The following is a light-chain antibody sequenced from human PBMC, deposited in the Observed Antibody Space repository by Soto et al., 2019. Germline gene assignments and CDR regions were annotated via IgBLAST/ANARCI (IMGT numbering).Light chain of an antibody. Sequence: QAVVTQPASVSGSPGQSITISCTGTSSDVGGYNYVSWYQQHPGKAPKLMIYDVSNRPSGVSNRFSGSKSGNTASLTISGLHAEDEADYYCSSYTSSSTLAVFGGGTKLTVL. CDR2: DVS. V-gene: IGLV2-14*01. CDR1: SSDVGGYNY. CDR3: SSYTSSSTLAV. J-gene: IGLJ2*01.